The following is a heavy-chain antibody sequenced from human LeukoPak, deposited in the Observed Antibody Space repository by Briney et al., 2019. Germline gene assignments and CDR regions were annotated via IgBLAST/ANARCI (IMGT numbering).Heavy chain of an antibody. V-gene: IGHV3-15*01. CDR1: GFTFSNAW. D-gene: IGHD3-3*01. J-gene: IGHJ6*02. Sequence: GGSLRLSCAASGFTFSNAWMSWVRQAPGKGLEWVGRIKSKTDGGTTDYAAPVKGRFTISRDDSRNTLYLQMNSLRGEDTAVYYCARDHYDFWSGLRYYYGLDVWGQGTTVTVSS. CDR2: IKSKTDGGTT. CDR3: ARDHYDFWSGLRYYYGLDV.